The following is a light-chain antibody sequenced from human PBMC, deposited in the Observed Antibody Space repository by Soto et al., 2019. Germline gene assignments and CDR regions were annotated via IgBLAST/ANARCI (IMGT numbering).Light chain of an antibody. CDR1: QSVSSSY. CDR2: GAS. J-gene: IGKJ3*01. V-gene: IGKV3-20*01. CDR3: QQYGSSPVIT. Sequence: EIVLTQSPGTLSLSPGERATLSCRASQSVSSSYLAWYQQKPGQAPRLLIYGASSRATGIPDRFSGSGSGTDFTLTISRLEREDFAVYYCQQYGSSPVITFGPGTKVDIK.